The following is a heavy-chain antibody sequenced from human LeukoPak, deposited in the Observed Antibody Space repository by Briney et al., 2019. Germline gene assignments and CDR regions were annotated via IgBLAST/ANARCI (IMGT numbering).Heavy chain of an antibody. CDR3: AKDILPRSVGAVGFFDY. V-gene: IGHV3-30*18. J-gene: IGHJ4*02. Sequence: PGGSLRLSCAASGFTFSSYGMHWVRQAPGKGLEWVAVISYDGSNKYYADSVKGRFTISRDNSKNTLYLQMNSLRAEDTALYYCAKDILPRSVGAVGFFDYWGQGTLVTVSS. CDR2: ISYDGSNK. D-gene: IGHD1-26*01. CDR1: GFTFSSYG.